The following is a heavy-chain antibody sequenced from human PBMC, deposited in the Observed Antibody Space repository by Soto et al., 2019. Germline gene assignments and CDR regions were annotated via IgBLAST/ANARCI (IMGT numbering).Heavy chain of an antibody. V-gene: IGHV3-48*02. J-gene: IGHJ3*02. CDR3: ARDRDYDFWSGYVDAFDI. D-gene: IGHD3-3*01. Sequence: GGSLRLSCAASGFTFSSYSMNWVRQAPGKGLEWVSYISSSSSTIYYADSVKGRFTISRDNAKNSLYLQMNSLRDEDTAVYYCARDRDYDFWSGYVDAFDIWGQGTMVTVSS. CDR1: GFTFSSYS. CDR2: ISSSSSTI.